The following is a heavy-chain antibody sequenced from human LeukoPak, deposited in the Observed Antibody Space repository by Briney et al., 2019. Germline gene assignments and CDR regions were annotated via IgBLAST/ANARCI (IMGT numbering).Heavy chain of an antibody. CDR1: GFTFSPYG. CDR3: VKGGTSSWLEH. CDR2: IRYDGTHK. V-gene: IGHV3-30*02. J-gene: IGHJ4*02. D-gene: IGHD6-13*01. Sequence: GGSLRLSCAASGFTFSPYGMHWVRQAPGKGLEWVAFIRYDGTHKYYADSVKARVMISRDNSKNMLNLQMNSLRAEDTAVYYCVKGGTSSWLEHWGQGTLVTVSS.